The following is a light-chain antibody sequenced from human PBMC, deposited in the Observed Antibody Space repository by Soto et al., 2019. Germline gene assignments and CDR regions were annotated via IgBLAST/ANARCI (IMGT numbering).Light chain of an antibody. CDR3: QQSYDTPLT. V-gene: IGKV1-39*01. CDR1: ESISSY. Sequence: DIQMTQSPSSLSASVGDRVTITCRASESISSYLNWYQHKPGKAPKLLIFSASSLESGVPSRFSGSGSGTDFSLTIASLQPEDFASYYCQQSYDTPLTFGGGTKVDIK. J-gene: IGKJ4*01. CDR2: SAS.